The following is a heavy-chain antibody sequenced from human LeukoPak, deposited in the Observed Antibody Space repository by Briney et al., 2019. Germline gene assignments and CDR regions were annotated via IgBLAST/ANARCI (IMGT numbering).Heavy chain of an antibody. J-gene: IGHJ5*02. D-gene: IGHD3-16*01. Sequence: SETLSLTCAVYGGSFSGYYWSWIRQPPGKGLGWIGSIYDSGSTYYNPSLKSRVTISVDTSKNQFSLKLNSVTAADTAVYYCARHYGPWGQGTLVTVSS. V-gene: IGHV4-34*01. CDR2: IYDSGST. CDR3: ARHYGP. CDR1: GGSFSGYY.